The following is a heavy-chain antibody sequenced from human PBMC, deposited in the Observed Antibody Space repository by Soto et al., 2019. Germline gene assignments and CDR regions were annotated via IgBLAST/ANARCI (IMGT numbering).Heavy chain of an antibody. Sequence: GASVKVSCKASGYTFTGYYMHWVRQAPGQGLEWMGWINPNSGGTNYAQKFQGWVTVTRDTSISTAYMELSRLRSDDTAVYYCARERIQLWSSYYYYGMDVWGQGTTVTVSS. CDR3: ARERIQLWSSYYYYGMDV. D-gene: IGHD5-18*01. J-gene: IGHJ6*02. CDR1: GYTFTGYY. V-gene: IGHV1-2*04. CDR2: INPNSGGT.